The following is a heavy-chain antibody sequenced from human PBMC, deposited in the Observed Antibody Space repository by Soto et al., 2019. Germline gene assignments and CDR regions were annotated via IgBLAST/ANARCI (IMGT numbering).Heavy chain of an antibody. CDR3: ARENYDSSGSNPYGMDV. V-gene: IGHV3-33*01. D-gene: IGHD3-22*01. Sequence: GGSLRLSCAASGFTFSSYGMHWVRQAPGKGLGWVAVIWYDGSNKYYADSVKGRFTISRDNSKNTLYLQMNSLRAEDTAVYYCARENYDSSGSNPYGMDVWGQGTTVTVSS. CDR1: GFTFSSYG. CDR2: IWYDGSNK. J-gene: IGHJ6*02.